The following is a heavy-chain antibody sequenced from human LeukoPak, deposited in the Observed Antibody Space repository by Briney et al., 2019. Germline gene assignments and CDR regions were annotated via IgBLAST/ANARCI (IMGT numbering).Heavy chain of an antibody. CDR2: INWNGGST. D-gene: IGHD4/OR15-4a*01. Sequence: GGSLRLSCAASGFTFDDYGMSWVRQAPGKGLEWVSGINWNGGSTAYADSLKGRFTISRDNAKNSLSLQMNSLRAEDTALYYCARIIMDYGSNWRAFDIWGQGTMVTVSS. CDR1: GFTFDDYG. V-gene: IGHV3-20*04. J-gene: IGHJ3*02. CDR3: ARIIMDYGSNWRAFDI.